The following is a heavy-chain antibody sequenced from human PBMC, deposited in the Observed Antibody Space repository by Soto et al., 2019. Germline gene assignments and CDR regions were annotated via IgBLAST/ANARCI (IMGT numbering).Heavy chain of an antibody. D-gene: IGHD3-10*01. J-gene: IGHJ4*02. Sequence: PGWSLRLSCAASGFTFSDHYMDWVRQAPGKGLEWVGRTRNKANSYTTEYAASVKGRFTISRDDSKKSLYLQMNSLRTEDTAVYYCARRGPYYYFEYWGQGTLVTVSS. CDR1: GFTFSDHY. CDR2: TRNKANSYTT. V-gene: IGHV3-72*01. CDR3: ARRGPYYYFEY.